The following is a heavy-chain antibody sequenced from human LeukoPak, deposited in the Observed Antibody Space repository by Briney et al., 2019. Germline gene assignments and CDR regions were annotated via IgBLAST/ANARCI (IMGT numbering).Heavy chain of an antibody. J-gene: IGHJ4*02. D-gene: IGHD3-22*01. CDR2: ISYDGSNK. CDR3: AKGAGSSGYYPDHFDY. V-gene: IGHV3-30*18. CDR1: GFTFSSYG. Sequence: PGGSLRLPCAASGFTFSSYGMHWVRQAPGKGLEWVAVISYDGSNKYYADSVKGRFTISRDNSKNTLYLQMNSLRAEDTAVYYCAKGAGSSGYYPDHFDYWGQGTLVTVSS.